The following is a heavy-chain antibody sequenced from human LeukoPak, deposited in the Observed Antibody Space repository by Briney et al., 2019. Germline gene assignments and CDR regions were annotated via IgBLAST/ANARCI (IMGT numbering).Heavy chain of an antibody. CDR2: ITSSSSYI. Sequence: GGSLRLSCAASGFTFSSYSMDWVRQAPGKGLEWVSSITSSSSYIYYADSVKGRFTISRDNAKNSLYLQMNSLRAEDTAVYYCARDRLERHFYYYGMDVWGQGTTVTVSS. D-gene: IGHD1-1*01. CDR1: GFTFSSYS. V-gene: IGHV3-21*01. CDR3: ARDRLERHFYYYGMDV. J-gene: IGHJ6*02.